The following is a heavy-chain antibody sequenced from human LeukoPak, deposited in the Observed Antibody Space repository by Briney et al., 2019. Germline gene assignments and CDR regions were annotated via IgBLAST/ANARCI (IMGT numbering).Heavy chain of an antibody. J-gene: IGHJ3*02. D-gene: IGHD5-18*01. CDR1: GFTFSNYW. V-gene: IGHV3-7*03. CDR3: ANVPSVDTAMVTALDAFDI. CDR2: IKQDGSEK. Sequence: GGSLRLSCAASGFTFSNYWMSWVRQAPGKGLEWVASIKQDGSEKSYVGSVKGRFTISRDNAKSSLYLQMNSLRAEDTAVYYCANVPSVDTAMVTALDAFDIWGQGTMVTVSS.